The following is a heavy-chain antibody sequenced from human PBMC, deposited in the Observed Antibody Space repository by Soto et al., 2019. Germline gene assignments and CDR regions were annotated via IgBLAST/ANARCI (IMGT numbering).Heavy chain of an antibody. CDR1: GYSFTSYW. Sequence: GESLKISCKGSGYSFTSYWISWVRQMPGKGLEWMGRIDPSDSYTNYSPSFQGHVTISADKSTSTAYLQWSSLRAEDTAVYYCAKEDSTMVRGVIITPLHYYYGMDVWGQGTTVTVS. D-gene: IGHD3-10*01. V-gene: IGHV5-10-1*01. CDR2: IDPSDSYT. CDR3: AKEDSTMVRGVIITPLHYYYGMDV. J-gene: IGHJ6*02.